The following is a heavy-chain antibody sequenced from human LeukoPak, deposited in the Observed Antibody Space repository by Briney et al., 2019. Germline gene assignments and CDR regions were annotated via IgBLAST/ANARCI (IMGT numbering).Heavy chain of an antibody. D-gene: IGHD1-7*01. CDR2: IYYSGST. V-gene: IGHV4-39*01. Sequence: SETLSLTCTVSGGSLSSSSYYWGWIRQPPGKGLEWIGSIYYSGSTYYNPSLKSRVTISVDTSKNQFSLKLSSVAAADTAVYYCAKAPHSELLLIDFWGQGTLVTVSS. J-gene: IGHJ4*02. CDR1: GGSLSSSSYY. CDR3: AKAPHSELLLIDF.